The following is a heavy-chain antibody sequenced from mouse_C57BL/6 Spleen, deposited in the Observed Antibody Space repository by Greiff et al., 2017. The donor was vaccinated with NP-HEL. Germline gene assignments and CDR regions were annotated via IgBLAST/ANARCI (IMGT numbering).Heavy chain of an antibody. J-gene: IGHJ4*01. D-gene: IGHD2-12*01. V-gene: IGHV5-17*01. Sequence: EVKLQESGGGLVKPGGSLQLSCAASGFTFSDYGMHWVRQAPEKGLEWVAYISSGSSTIYYADTVKGRFTISRDNAKNTLFLQMTSLRSEDTAMYYCARHYKNAMDYWGQGTSVTVSS. CDR2: ISSGSSTI. CDR1: GFTFSDYG. CDR3: ARHYKNAMDY.